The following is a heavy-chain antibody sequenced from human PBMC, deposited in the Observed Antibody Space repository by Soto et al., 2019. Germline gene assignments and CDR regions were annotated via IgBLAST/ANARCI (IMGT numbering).Heavy chain of an antibody. D-gene: IGHD5-12*01. Sequence: EVKLVQSGAEVKKPGATVKISCKVSGYTFTDYYMHWVQQAPGKGLEWMGLVDPEDGETTYAEKFQGRVTITADTPTDTAYMEPSSPGSEDTAVYYCATGRGYNDLDAFDIWGQVTMVTVSS. CDR2: VDPEDGET. CDR1: GYTFTDYY. CDR3: ATGRGYNDLDAFDI. V-gene: IGHV1-69-2*01. J-gene: IGHJ3*02.